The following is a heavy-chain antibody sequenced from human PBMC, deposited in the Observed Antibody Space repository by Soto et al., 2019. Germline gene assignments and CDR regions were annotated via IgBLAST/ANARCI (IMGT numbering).Heavy chain of an antibody. Sequence: EVQLVESGGGLVQPGGSLRLSCAASGFTFSGSWMHWVRQAPGKGLVWVSRINGDGRGTSYAVFVKGRFAISRDDAKNTLFLQMNGLRAEDTAVYYCARGVFGSGTANEYWGQGTLVTVSS. V-gene: IGHV3-74*01. J-gene: IGHJ4*02. CDR1: GFTFSGSW. CDR3: ARGVFGSGTANEY. D-gene: IGHD3-10*01. CDR2: INGDGRGT.